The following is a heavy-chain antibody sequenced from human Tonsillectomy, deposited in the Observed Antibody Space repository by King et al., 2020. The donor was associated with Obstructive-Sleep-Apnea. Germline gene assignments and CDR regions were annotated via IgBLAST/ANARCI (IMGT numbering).Heavy chain of an antibody. D-gene: IGHD4-17*01. Sequence: QLVQSGAEVKKPGASVKVSCKASGYTFTGFYMHWVRQAPGQGLEWMGWINPNSGGTNYAQKFQGWVTMTRDTSISTAYMELSRLRSDDTAVYYCARGDYGDYVYFQHWGQGTLVTVSS. V-gene: IGHV1-2*04. CDR1: GYTFTGFY. J-gene: IGHJ1*01. CDR3: ARGDYGDYVYFQH. CDR2: INPNSGGT.